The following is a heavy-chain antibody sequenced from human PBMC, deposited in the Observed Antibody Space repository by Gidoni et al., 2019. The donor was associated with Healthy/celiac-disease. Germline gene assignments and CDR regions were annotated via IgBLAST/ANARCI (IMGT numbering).Heavy chain of an antibody. V-gene: IGHV3-15*01. CDR2: IKSKTDGGTT. J-gene: IGHJ4*02. CDR1: GFTFINAW. CDR3: TTNTGWLVPVWY. D-gene: IGHD6-19*01. Sequence: EVQLVESGGGLVKPGGSLRLSCAASGFTFINAWMGWVRQAPGKGLEWVGRIKSKTDGGTTDYAAPVKGRFTISRDDSKNTLYLQMNSLKTEDTAVYYCTTNTGWLVPVWYWGQGTLVTVSS.